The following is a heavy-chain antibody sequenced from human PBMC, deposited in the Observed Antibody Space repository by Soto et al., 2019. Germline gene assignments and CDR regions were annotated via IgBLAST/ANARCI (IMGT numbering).Heavy chain of an antibody. CDR3: ARDSSSSFYYYYGMDV. D-gene: IGHD6-6*01. J-gene: IGHJ6*02. V-gene: IGHV4-39*02. CDR1: GGSISSSSYY. Sequence: PSETLSLTCTVSGGSISSSSYYWGWIRQPPGKGLEWIGSIYYSGSTYYNPSLKSRVTISVDTSKNQFSLKLSSVTAADTAVYYCARDSSSSFYYYYGMDVWGQGTTVTVSS. CDR2: IYYSGST.